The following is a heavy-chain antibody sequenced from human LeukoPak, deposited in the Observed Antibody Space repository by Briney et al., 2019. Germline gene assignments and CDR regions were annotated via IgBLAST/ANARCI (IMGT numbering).Heavy chain of an antibody. CDR1: GFTFDDYA. V-gene: IGHV3-43*02. CDR3: AKSKNYYDSSGCFDY. CDR2: VSGDGGGT. Sequence: PGRSLRLSCAASGFTFDDYAMHWVRQAPGKGLEWVSLVSGDGGGTYYADSVKGRFTISRDNSKNSLYLQMNSLRTEDTALYYCAKSKNYYDSSGCFDYWGQGTLVTVSS. J-gene: IGHJ4*02. D-gene: IGHD3-22*01.